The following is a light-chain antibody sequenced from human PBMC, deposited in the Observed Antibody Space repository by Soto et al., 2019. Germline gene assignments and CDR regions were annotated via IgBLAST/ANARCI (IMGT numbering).Light chain of an antibody. CDR3: QQYNSYPLT. CDR1: QGISYH. V-gene: IGKV1-16*01. CDR2: AAS. J-gene: IGKJ4*01. Sequence: DIQMTQSQSSLPAAVGDRVSITRLASQGISYHLAWFQQKPGKAPKSLLYAASTFQSGVPSRFSGSESGTNFTLTISSLQPEDFATYYCQQYNSYPLTFGGGTTVEIK.